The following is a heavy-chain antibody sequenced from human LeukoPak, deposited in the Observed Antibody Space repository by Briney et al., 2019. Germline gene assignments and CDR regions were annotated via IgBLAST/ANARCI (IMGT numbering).Heavy chain of an antibody. D-gene: IGHD4-23*01. CDR3: ARGWLFGGSSAFPR. CDR1: GYTFTSYD. Sequence: ASVKVSCKASGYTFTSYDINWVRQAPGQGLEWMGWMNPNSGNTGYAQKFQGRVTMTRNTSISTAYMELSSLRSEDTAVYYCARGWLFGGSSAFPRWGQGTLVTVSS. CDR2: MNPNSGNT. V-gene: IGHV1-8*01. J-gene: IGHJ4*02.